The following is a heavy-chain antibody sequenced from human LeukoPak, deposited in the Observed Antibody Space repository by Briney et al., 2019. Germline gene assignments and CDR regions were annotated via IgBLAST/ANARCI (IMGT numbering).Heavy chain of an antibody. J-gene: IGHJ4*02. V-gene: IGHV4-39*01. Sequence: SETLSLTCTVSGGSISSSSYYWGWIRQPPGKGLEWIVRIYYSGSTYYNPSLKSRVTISVDTSKNQFSLKLSSVTAADTAVYYCARSLTAAADIFDYWGQGTLVTVSS. CDR1: GGSISSSSYY. CDR3: ARSLTAAADIFDY. CDR2: IYYSGST. D-gene: IGHD6-13*01.